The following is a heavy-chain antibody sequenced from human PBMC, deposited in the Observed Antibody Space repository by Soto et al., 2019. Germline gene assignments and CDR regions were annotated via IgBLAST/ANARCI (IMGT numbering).Heavy chain of an antibody. V-gene: IGHV4-31*03. Sequence: SETLSLTCTVSGGSISSGGYYWSWIRQHPGKGLEWIGYIYYSGSTYYNPSLKSRVTISVDTSKNQFSLKLSSVTAADTAVYYCASGKTGTTLSYYYYYGMDVWGQGTTVTVS. CDR1: GGSISSGGYY. CDR2: IYYSGST. J-gene: IGHJ6*02. CDR3: ASGKTGTTLSYYYYYGMDV. D-gene: IGHD1-1*01.